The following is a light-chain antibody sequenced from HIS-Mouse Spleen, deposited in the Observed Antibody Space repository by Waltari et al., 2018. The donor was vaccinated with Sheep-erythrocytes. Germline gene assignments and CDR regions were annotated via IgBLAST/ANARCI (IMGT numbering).Light chain of an antibody. CDR1: SSDVGGSNY. CDR3: CSYAGSYNHV. Sequence: QSALTQPRSVSGSPGPSVTISCTGTSSDVGGSNYFPWYQQHPGKAPKLMIYDVSKRPSGVPDRFSGSKSGNTASLTISGLQAEDEADYYCCSYAGSYNHVFATGTKVTVL. CDR2: DVS. V-gene: IGLV2-11*01. J-gene: IGLJ1*01.